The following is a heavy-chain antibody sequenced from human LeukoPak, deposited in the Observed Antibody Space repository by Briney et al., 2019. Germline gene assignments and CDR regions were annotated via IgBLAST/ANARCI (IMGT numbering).Heavy chain of an antibody. J-gene: IGHJ4*02. CDR3: ACFGVVIY. D-gene: IGHD3-3*01. Sequence: GGSLRLSCAASGFTVSSNYMSWVRQAPGKGLEWVSAISGSGGSTYYADSVKGRFTISRDNSKNTLYLQMNSLRAEDTAVYYCACFGVVIYWGQGTLVTVSS. V-gene: IGHV3-23*01. CDR2: ISGSGGST. CDR1: GFTVSSNY.